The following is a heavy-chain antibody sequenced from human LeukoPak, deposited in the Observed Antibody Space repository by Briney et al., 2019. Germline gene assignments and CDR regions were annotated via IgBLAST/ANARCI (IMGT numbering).Heavy chain of an antibody. CDR2: MNPNSGNT. Sequence: ASVKVSCKASGYTFTSYDINWVRQATGQGPEWMGWMNPNSGNTGYAQKFQGRVTMTRNTSISTAYMELSSLRSEDTAVYYCARVMGDFWSGYYPDYWGQGTLVTVSS. J-gene: IGHJ4*02. V-gene: IGHV1-8*01. D-gene: IGHD3-3*01. CDR3: ARVMGDFWSGYYPDY. CDR1: GYTFTSYD.